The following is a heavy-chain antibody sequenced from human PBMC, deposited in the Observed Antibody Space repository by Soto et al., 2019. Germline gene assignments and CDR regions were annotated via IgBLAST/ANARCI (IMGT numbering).Heavy chain of an antibody. CDR1: GFTVRSSY. D-gene: IGHD5-18*01. V-gene: IGHV3-53*02. CDR3: ARDLNTAMIPEVYDYYCGMGV. CDR2: IYSGGST. J-gene: IGHJ6*02. Sequence: EVQLVETGGGLIQPGGSLRLSCVASGFTVRSSYMSWVRQAPGKGLEWVSIIYSGGSTYYADSVKGRFTISRENSKNTLYLQMNSLRAEDTAVYYCARDLNTAMIPEVYDYYCGMGVLGQGTTVTVSS.